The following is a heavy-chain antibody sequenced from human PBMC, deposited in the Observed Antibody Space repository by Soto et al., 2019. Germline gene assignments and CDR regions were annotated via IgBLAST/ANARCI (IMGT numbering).Heavy chain of an antibody. J-gene: IGHJ4*02. CDR1: GYTFTGFH. CDR3: ARGSVGPTTDFDY. CDR2: INPNGGGR. D-gene: IGHD1-26*01. Sequence: VASVKVSCTASGYTFTGFHIHWVRQAPGQGLEWMGWINPNGGGRNYAQKFQGWVTMTRDTSISTAYMELSRLKSDDTAVYYCARGSVGPTTDFDYWGQGTLVTVSS. V-gene: IGHV1-2*04.